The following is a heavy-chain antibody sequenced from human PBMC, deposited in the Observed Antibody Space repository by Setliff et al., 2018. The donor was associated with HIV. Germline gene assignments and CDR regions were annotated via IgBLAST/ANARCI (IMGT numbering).Heavy chain of an antibody. D-gene: IGHD5-18*01. CDR1: GGSISSSSHY. Sequence: SETLSLTCTVSGGSISSSSHYWGWIRQPPGKGLEWIGSIYFSGSTYYNPSLKSRVTISVDTSKNQFSLKLSSVTAADTAVYYCARRQQLWLLYAFDIWGQGTMVTVS. CDR2: IYFSGST. CDR3: ARRQQLWLLYAFDI. J-gene: IGHJ3*02. V-gene: IGHV4-39*01.